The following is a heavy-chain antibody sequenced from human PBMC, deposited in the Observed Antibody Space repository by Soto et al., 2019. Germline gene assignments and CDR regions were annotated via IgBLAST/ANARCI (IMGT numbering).Heavy chain of an antibody. CDR1: GGSISSSSYY. V-gene: IGHV4-39*01. J-gene: IGHJ4*02. D-gene: IGHD6-19*01. Sequence: SETLSLTCTVSGGSISSSSYYWGWIRQPPGKGLEWIGGIYYSGSTYYNPSLKSRVTISVDTSKNQFSLKLSSVTAADTAVYYCARRVGSSGWYVDYWGQGTLVTVSS. CDR3: ARRVGSSGWYVDY. CDR2: IYYSGST.